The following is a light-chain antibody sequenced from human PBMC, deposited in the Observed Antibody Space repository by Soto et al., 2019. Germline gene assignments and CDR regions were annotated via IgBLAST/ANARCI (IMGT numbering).Light chain of an antibody. CDR1: QSIGGW. CDR3: QQYNSYSYT. CDR2: KES. Sequence: DIQMTQSPSTLSASVGDRVTITCRASQSIGGWLAWYQQKPGKAPKLLIYKESNLESGVPSRFSGSGSGTEFTLTISSLQPDDFATYYCQQYNSYSYTFGQGTKLEIK. J-gene: IGKJ2*01. V-gene: IGKV1-5*03.